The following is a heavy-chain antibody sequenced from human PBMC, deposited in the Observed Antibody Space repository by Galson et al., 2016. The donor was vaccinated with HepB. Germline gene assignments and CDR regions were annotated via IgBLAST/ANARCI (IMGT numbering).Heavy chain of an antibody. D-gene: IGHD3-9*01. Sequence: SVKVSCKASGYTFVSHGIFWVRQAPRQGLEWIGWVSAYNGHSYFAQKLQGRVTMTTDTSTSTAYMELKNLTSDDTAVYYCAWGPSGERYFDWSHGLDVWGQGTTVTVSS. CDR1: GYTFVSHG. V-gene: IGHV1-18*01. CDR2: VSAYNGHS. CDR3: AWGPSGERYFDWSHGLDV. J-gene: IGHJ6*02.